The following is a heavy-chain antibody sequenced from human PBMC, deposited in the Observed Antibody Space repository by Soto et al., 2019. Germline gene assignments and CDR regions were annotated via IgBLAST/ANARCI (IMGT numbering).Heavy chain of an antibody. D-gene: IGHD4-17*01. CDR3: ARDGDYTPTNYYYYGMDV. CDR2: IWYDGSNK. V-gene: IGHV3-33*01. J-gene: IGHJ6*02. Sequence: GGSLRLSCAASGFTFSSYGMHWVRQAPGKGLEWVAVIWYDGSNKYYADSVKGRFTISRDNSKNTLYLQMNSLRAEDTAVYYCARDGDYTPTNYYYYGMDVWGQGTTVTVSS. CDR1: GFTFSSYG.